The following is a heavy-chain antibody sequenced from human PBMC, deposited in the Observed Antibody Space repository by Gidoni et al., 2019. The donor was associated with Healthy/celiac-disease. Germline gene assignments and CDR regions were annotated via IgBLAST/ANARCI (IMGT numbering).Heavy chain of an antibody. D-gene: IGHD5-12*01. CDR1: GFTFSSYE. Sequence: EVQLVESGGGLVQPGGSLRLSCAASGFTFSSYEMNWVRQAPGKGLEWVSYISSSGSTIYYADSVKGRFTISRDNAKNSLYLQMNSLRAEDTAVYYCARAVGWLQPAYYYYYGMDVWGQGTTVTVSS. CDR2: ISSSGSTI. CDR3: ARAVGWLQPAYYYYYGMDV. J-gene: IGHJ6*02. V-gene: IGHV3-48*03.